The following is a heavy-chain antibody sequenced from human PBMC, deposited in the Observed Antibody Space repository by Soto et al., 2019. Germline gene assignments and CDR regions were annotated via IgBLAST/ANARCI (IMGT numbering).Heavy chain of an antibody. Sequence: GASVKVSCKASGGTFSSYTISWVRQAPGQVFDWMGRFILFFGIANYAQKFQGRVTFTADKSTSTAYMGLSSLRSEDTALFYCAGGATGEWLELQGFDYWGQGTLVTVSS. J-gene: IGHJ4*02. CDR3: AGGATGEWLELQGFDY. V-gene: IGHV1-69*02. CDR1: GGTFSSYT. CDR2: FILFFGIA. D-gene: IGHD6-19*01.